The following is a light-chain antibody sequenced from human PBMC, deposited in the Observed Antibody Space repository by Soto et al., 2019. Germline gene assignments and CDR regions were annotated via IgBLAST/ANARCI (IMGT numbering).Light chain of an antibody. CDR2: DVS. CDR3: CSYTSSSTPVV. V-gene: IGLV2-14*03. CDR1: SSDVGGYNY. Sequence: QYVLTQPASVSGSPGQSITISCTGTSSDVGGYNYVSWYQQHPGKAPKLMIYDVSNRPSGVSNRFSGSKSGNTASLTISGLQAEDEADYYCCSYTSSSTPVVFGGGTKVTVL. J-gene: IGLJ2*01.